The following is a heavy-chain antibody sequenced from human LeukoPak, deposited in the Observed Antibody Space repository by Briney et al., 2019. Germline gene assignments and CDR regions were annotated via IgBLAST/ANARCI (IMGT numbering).Heavy chain of an antibody. CDR1: GYTFTSYY. D-gene: IGHD6-6*01. Sequence: ASVKVSCKASGYTFTSYYMHWVRQAPGQGLEWMGIINPSGGSTSYPQKFQGRVTMTRDTSTSTVYMELSSLRSEDTAVYYCAREPSYSSSNYYGMDVWGQGTTVTVSS. J-gene: IGHJ6*02. CDR2: INPSGGST. V-gene: IGHV1-46*01. CDR3: AREPSYSSSNYYGMDV.